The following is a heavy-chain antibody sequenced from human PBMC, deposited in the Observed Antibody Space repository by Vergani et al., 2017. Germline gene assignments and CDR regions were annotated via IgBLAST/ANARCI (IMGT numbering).Heavy chain of an antibody. CDR1: GFTVSSNY. CDR3: ARDQKRYFDWSRKYYFDY. CDR2: IYSGGST. D-gene: IGHD3-9*01. Sequence: EVQLVESGGGLVQPGGSLRLSCAASGFTVSSNYMSWVRQAPGKGLEWVSVIYSGGSTYYADSVKGRFTISRDNSKNTLYLQMNSLRAEDTAVYYCARDQKRYFDWSRKYYFDYWGQGTLVTVSS. V-gene: IGHV3-66*01. J-gene: IGHJ4*02.